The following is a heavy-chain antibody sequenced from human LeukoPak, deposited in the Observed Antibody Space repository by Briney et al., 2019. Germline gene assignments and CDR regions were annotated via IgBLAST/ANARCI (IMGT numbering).Heavy chain of an antibody. V-gene: IGHV4-34*01. D-gene: IGHD2-8*01. CDR1: GGSFSGYY. Sequence: SETLSLTCAVYGGSFSGYYWSWIRQPPGKGLEWIGEINHSGSTNYNPSLKSRVTISVDTSKNQFSLQLSSVTAADTAVYYCARMLYGWNYFDYWGQGTLVTVSS. CDR3: ARMLYGWNYFDY. J-gene: IGHJ4*02. CDR2: INHSGST.